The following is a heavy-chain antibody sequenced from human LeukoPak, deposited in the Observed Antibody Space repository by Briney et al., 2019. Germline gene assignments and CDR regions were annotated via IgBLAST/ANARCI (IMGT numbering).Heavy chain of an antibody. Sequence: PSETLSLTCAVYGGSFSGYYWSWIRQPPGKGLEWIGEINHSGSTNYNPSLKSRVTISVDTSKNQFSLKLSSVTAADTAVYYCARESGDCSGGSCYHNWFDPWGQGTLVTVSS. V-gene: IGHV4-34*01. CDR1: GGSFSGYY. CDR3: ARESGDCSGGSCYHNWFDP. CDR2: INHSGST. J-gene: IGHJ5*02. D-gene: IGHD2-15*01.